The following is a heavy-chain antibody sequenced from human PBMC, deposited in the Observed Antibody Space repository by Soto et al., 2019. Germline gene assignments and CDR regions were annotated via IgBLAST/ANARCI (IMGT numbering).Heavy chain of an antibody. D-gene: IGHD3-22*01. J-gene: IGHJ6*02. CDR2: IYYSGST. CDR3: ATHYYDSRPSYYYYYGVDV. V-gene: IGHV4-39*01. CDR1: GGSISSSSYY. Sequence: QLQLQESGPGLVKPSETLSLTCTVSGGSISSSSYYWGWIRQPPGKGLEWIGSIYYSGSTYYNPSLKSRVTISVDTSKNQFSLKLSSVTAADTAVYYCATHYYDSRPSYYYYYGVDVWGQGTTVTVSS.